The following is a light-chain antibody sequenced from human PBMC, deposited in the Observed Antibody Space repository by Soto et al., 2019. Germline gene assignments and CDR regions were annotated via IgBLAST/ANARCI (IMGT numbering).Light chain of an antibody. Sequence: EVVLTQSPGTLSLSPGERATLSCRASQNVLNNYLSWYQQKPGQAPRLLIYGASVRATGTPDRFSGSGSGTDFTLIISSLEPEDFAMYYCQQYGGSPLYTFGRGPKLELK. CDR3: QQYGGSPLYT. V-gene: IGKV3-20*01. J-gene: IGKJ2*01. CDR1: QNVLNNY. CDR2: GAS.